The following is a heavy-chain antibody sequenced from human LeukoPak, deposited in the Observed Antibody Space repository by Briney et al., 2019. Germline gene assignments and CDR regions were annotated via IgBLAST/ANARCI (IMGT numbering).Heavy chain of an antibody. CDR2: IFYSGTN. CDR3: ARRVNSSGWYFGY. CDR1: GGPISDRNYY. Sequence: AETLSLTCTVSGGPISDRNYYWGWIRQPPGKGLEWIGSIFYSGTNYYNPSLKTRFTMSEDMSQNQFFLKLSSVTAADTAVYYCARRVNSSGWYFGYWGQGILVTVSS. V-gene: IGHV4-39*01. D-gene: IGHD3-22*01. J-gene: IGHJ4*02.